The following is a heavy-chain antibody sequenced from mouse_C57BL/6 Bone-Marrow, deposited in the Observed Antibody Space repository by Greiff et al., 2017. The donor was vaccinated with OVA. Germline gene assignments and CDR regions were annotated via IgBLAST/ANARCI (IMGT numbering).Heavy chain of an antibody. CDR1: GYAFTNYL. CDR2: INPGSGGT. CDR3: ARTTVVAPDPMDY. D-gene: IGHD1-1*01. J-gene: IGHJ4*01. Sequence: QVQLQQSGAELVRPGTSVKVSCKASGYAFTNYLIEWVKQRPGQGLEWIGVINPGSGGTNYNEKFKGKATLTADKSSSTAYMQLSSLTSEDSAVDFCARTTVVAPDPMDYWGQGTSVTVSS. V-gene: IGHV1-54*01.